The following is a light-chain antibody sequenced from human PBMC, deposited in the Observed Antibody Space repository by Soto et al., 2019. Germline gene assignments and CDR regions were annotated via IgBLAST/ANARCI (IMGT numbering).Light chain of an antibody. CDR3: QQRKSYPIT. J-gene: IGKJ5*01. V-gene: IGKV1-9*01. CDR2: AAS. CDR1: QDINTY. Sequence: DIQLTQSPAFLSASVGDRVTITCRASQDINTYLAWYQQKPGKAPKLLIFAASSLQNGVPSRFSGSGPGTEFTVTITSLQPEDFATYYCQQRKSYPITFGKGTRLEIK.